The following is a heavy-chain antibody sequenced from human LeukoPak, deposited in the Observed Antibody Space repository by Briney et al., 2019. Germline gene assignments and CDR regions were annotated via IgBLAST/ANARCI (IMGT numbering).Heavy chain of an antibody. CDR2: ISGSGGST. CDR1: GFTFSSYA. CDR3: AKDSGRYTMVRGVPIDY. Sequence: GGSLRLSCAASGFTFSSYAMSWVRQAPGKGLEWVSAISGSGGSTYYADSVKGRFTISRDNSKNTLYLQMNSLRAEDTAVYYCAKDSGRYTMVRGVPIDYWGQGTLVTVSS. J-gene: IGHJ4*02. V-gene: IGHV3-23*01. D-gene: IGHD3-10*01.